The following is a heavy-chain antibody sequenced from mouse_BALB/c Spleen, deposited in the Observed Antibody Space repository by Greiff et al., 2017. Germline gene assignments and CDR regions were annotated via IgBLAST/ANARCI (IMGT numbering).Heavy chain of an antibody. J-gene: IGHJ4*01. V-gene: IGHV2-4-1*01. D-gene: IGHD1-1*01. Sequence: VKLQQSGPGLVQPSQCLSITCTVSGFSLTSYGVHWVSQSPGKGLEWLGVIWSGGSTDYNAAFISRLSISKDNSKSQVFLKMNSLQADDTAIYYCATYKASSAMDYWGQGTSVTVSS. CDR2: IWSGGST. CDR3: ATYKASSAMDY. CDR1: GFSLTSYG.